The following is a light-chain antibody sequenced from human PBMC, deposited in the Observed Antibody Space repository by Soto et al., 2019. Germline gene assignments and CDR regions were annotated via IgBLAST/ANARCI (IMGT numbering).Light chain of an antibody. J-gene: IGKJ5*01. Sequence: EIVLTQSPATLSLSPGERATLSCRASQSVSDYVAWYQQKPGQAPRLLIYDASNGATGIPARFSGGGSGTDFTLTISSLEPEDFAFYYCQQRYDWPITFGQGTRLEIK. CDR3: QQRYDWPIT. V-gene: IGKV3-11*01. CDR2: DAS. CDR1: QSVSDY.